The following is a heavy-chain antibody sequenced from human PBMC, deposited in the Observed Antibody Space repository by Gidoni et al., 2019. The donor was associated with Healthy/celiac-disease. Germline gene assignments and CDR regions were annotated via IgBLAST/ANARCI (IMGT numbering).Heavy chain of an antibody. CDR2: ISYDGSNK. CDR3: AKDGGYDSSGYYYEFGYFDY. V-gene: IGHV3-30*18. D-gene: IGHD3-22*01. J-gene: IGHJ4*02. CDR1: GFTVSSYG. Sequence: QVQLVESGGGVVQPGRSLRLSCAASGFTVSSYGMHRVRQAPGKGLEWVAVISYDGSNKYYADSVKGRFTISRDNSKNTLYLQMNSLRAEDTAVYYCAKDGGYDSSGYYYEFGYFDYWGQGTLVTVSS.